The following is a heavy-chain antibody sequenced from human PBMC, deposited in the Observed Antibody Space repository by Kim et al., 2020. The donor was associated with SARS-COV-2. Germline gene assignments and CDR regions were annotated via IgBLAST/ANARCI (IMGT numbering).Heavy chain of an antibody. CDR2: IIPIFGTA. Sequence: SVKVSCKASGGTFSSYAISWVRQAPGQGLEWMGGIIPIFGTANYAQKFQGRVTITADESTSTAYMELSSLRSEDTAVYYCAIDQGSGWTHYFDYWGQGTLVTVSS. V-gene: IGHV1-69*13. CDR3: AIDQGSGWTHYFDY. J-gene: IGHJ4*02. CDR1: GGTFSSYA. D-gene: IGHD6-19*01.